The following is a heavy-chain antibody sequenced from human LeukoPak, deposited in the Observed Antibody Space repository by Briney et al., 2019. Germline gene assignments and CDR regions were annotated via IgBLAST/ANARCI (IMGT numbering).Heavy chain of an antibody. D-gene: IGHD3-10*01. CDR2: ISGSGGST. CDR1: GFTFSSYG. Sequence: ESGGSLRLSCAASGFTFSSYGMSWVRQAPGKGLEWVSAISGSGGSTYYADSVKGRFTISRDNSKNTLYLQMGSLRAEDMAVYYCARVAWFGELSSYMDVWGKGTTVTISS. V-gene: IGHV3-23*01. CDR3: ARVAWFGELSSYMDV. J-gene: IGHJ6*03.